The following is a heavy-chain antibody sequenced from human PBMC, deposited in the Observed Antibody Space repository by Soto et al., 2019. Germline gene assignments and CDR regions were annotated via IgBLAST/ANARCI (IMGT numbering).Heavy chain of an antibody. J-gene: IGHJ6*02. CDR3: AKDEVGAIYYYYYGMDV. Sequence: SGGSLRLSCAASGFTFSSYGMHWVRQAPGKGLEWVAVISDDGSNKYYADSMKGRFTISRDNSKNTLYLQVNNLRAEDAAVYYCAKDEVGAIYYYYYGMDVWGQGTTVTVSS. CDR1: GFTFSSYG. CDR2: ISDDGSNK. D-gene: IGHD1-26*01. V-gene: IGHV3-30*18.